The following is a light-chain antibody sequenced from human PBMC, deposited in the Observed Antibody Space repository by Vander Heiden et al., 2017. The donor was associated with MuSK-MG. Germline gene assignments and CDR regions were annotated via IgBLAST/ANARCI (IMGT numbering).Light chain of an antibody. Sequence: SYEVTQPLSVSVALGQTARITCGENNIGSKDVHWYQQKPGQAPVVVIYRNNNRPSGIPERFSGSNSGNTATLTISRAQAGHEADYYCQVWDSNTYVFGPGTKVTVV. CDR1: NIGSKD. CDR2: RNN. CDR3: QVWDSNTYV. V-gene: IGLV3-9*01. J-gene: IGLJ1*01.